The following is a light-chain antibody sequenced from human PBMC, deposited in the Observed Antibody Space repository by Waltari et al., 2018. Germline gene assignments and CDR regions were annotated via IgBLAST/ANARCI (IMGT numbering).Light chain of an antibody. V-gene: IGKV1-NL1*01. Sequence: DIQMTQSPSSLSASVGDRVTITCRTSQGIYSSLAWYQQKPGKAPKLLLYAATRLESGVPSRYSGIGSGTGCTLTISSLQPKDFATYYCQQYYNILLLTFGGGTKVDIK. CDR2: AAT. J-gene: IGKJ4*01. CDR3: QQYYNILLLT. CDR1: QGIYSS.